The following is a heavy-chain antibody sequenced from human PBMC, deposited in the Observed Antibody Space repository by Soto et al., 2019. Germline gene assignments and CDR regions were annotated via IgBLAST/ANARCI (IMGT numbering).Heavy chain of an antibody. D-gene: IGHD3-22*01. V-gene: IGHV3-7*01. CDR1: GFTFSSYW. Sequence: GGSLRLSCAASGFTFSSYWMSWVRQAPGKGLEWVANIKQDGSEKYYVDSVKGRFTISRDNAKNSLYLQMNSLRAEDTAVYYCARDLNYYYDSSGYYPSDYWGQGTLVTVSS. CDR3: ARDLNYYYDSSGYYPSDY. CDR2: IKQDGSEK. J-gene: IGHJ4*02.